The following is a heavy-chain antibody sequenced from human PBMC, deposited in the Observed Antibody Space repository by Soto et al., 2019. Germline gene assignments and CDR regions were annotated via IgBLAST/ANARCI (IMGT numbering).Heavy chain of an antibody. CDR1: GGTFRSYA. D-gene: IGHD3-22*01. CDR3: ARDKVNYYDSSGYPTPYYYYYYGMDV. V-gene: IGHV1-69*01. Sequence: QVQLVQSGAEVKKPGSSVKVSCKASGGTFRSYAISWVRQAPGQGLEWMGGIIHIFGTANYAQKFQGRVTITADESTSTAYMELSSLRSEDTAVYYCARDKVNYYDSSGYPTPYYYYYYGMDVWGQGTTVTVSS. J-gene: IGHJ6*02. CDR2: IIHIFGTA.